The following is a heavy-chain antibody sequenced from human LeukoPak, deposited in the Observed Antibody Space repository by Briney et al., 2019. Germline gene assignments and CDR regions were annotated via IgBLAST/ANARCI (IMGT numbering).Heavy chain of an antibody. J-gene: IGHJ4*02. V-gene: IGHV3-21*01. CDR1: GFTFSNYN. CDR2: ISRSSIYI. CDR3: ARARYDSSGYYPILDY. Sequence: PGGSLRLSCAASGFTFSNYNMNWVRQAPGKGLEWVSSISRSSIYIYYADSVKGRFTISRDNAKNSLYLQMNSLRADDTAMYYCARARYDSSGYYPILDYWGQGTLVTVSS. D-gene: IGHD3-22*01.